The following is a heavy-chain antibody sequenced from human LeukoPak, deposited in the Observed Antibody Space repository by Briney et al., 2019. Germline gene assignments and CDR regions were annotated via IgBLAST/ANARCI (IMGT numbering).Heavy chain of an antibody. CDR3: ARERGIAAAGTYPLTY. J-gene: IGHJ4*02. CDR1: GSTFSSYS. D-gene: IGHD6-13*01. Sequence: GGSLRLSCAASGSTFSSYSVNWVRQAPGKGLEWVSSISSSSSYRYYADSVKGRFTISRDNAKNSLYLQMNSLRAEDTAVYYCARERGIAAAGTYPLTYWGQGTLVTVSS. V-gene: IGHV3-21*01. CDR2: ISSSSSYR.